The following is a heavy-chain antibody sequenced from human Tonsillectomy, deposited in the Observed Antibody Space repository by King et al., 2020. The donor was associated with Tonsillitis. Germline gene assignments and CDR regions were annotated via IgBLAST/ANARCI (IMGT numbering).Heavy chain of an antibody. V-gene: IGHV3-9*01. Sequence: VQLVESGGGLVQPGRSLRLSCAASGFTFDDYAIHWVRQAPGKAREWAPGIIWNSGTRGYADSVRGRFTISRDNGKTSLYLQMNSLRPEDTALYYCAKDIEETLLGVFDIWGRGTMVTVSS. CDR1: GFTFDDYA. CDR2: IIWNSGTR. CDR3: AKDIEETLLGVFDI. J-gene: IGHJ3*02. D-gene: IGHD3-16*01.